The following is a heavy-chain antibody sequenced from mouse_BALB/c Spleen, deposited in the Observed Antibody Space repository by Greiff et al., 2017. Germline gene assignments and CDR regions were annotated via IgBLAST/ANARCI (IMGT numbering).Heavy chain of an antibody. CDR2: ISYDGSN. CDR3: AFYYGNYEDAMDY. J-gene: IGHJ4*01. V-gene: IGHV3-6*02. CDR1: GYSITSGYY. Sequence: ESGPGLVKPSQSLSLTCSVTGYSITSGYYWNWIRQFPGNKLEWMGYISYDGSNNYNPSLKNRISITRDTSKNQFFLKFNSVTTEDTATYYCAFYYGNYEDAMDYWGQGTSVTVSS. D-gene: IGHD2-1*01.